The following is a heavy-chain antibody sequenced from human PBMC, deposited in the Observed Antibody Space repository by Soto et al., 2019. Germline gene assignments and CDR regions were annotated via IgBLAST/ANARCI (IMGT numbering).Heavy chain of an antibody. CDR2: IIPIFGTA. D-gene: IGHD3-22*01. V-gene: IGHV1-69*12. Sequence: QVQLVQSGAEVKKPGSSVKVSCKASGGTFSSYAISWVRQAPGQGLEWMGEIIPIFGTANYAQKFQGRVTITADESTSTAYMELSSLRSEDTAVYYCARDRGPSRGYDPYWFDPWGQGTLVTVSS. J-gene: IGHJ5*02. CDR3: ARDRGPSRGYDPYWFDP. CDR1: GGTFSSYA.